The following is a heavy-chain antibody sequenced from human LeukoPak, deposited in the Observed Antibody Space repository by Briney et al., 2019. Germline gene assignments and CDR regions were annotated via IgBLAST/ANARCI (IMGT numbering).Heavy chain of an antibody. Sequence: GGSLRLSCAASGFTFSSYGMHWVRQAPGKGLEWVAFIRYDGSNKYYADSAKGRFTISRDNSKNTLYLQMNSLRAEDTAVYYCAKDKEGATYGYYFDYWGQGTLVTVSS. CDR3: AKDKEGATYGYYFDY. J-gene: IGHJ4*02. D-gene: IGHD1-26*01. CDR2: IRYDGSNK. V-gene: IGHV3-30*02. CDR1: GFTFSSYG.